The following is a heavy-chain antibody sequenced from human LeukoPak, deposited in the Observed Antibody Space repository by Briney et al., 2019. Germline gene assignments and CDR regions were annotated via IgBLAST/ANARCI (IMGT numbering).Heavy chain of an antibody. CDR1: GFTISSNY. D-gene: IGHD3-22*01. J-gene: IGHJ4*02. Sequence: GSLRLSCAASGFTISSNYMSWVRQGPGKGLAWASLIYSGGYTYYADSVKGRFTISRDNSKNTLYLQMNSLRGVDTAVYYCARQRYYYDSSGPYFDYWGQGTLVTVSS. CDR2: IYSGGYT. CDR3: ARQRYYYDSSGPYFDY. V-gene: IGHV3-53*01.